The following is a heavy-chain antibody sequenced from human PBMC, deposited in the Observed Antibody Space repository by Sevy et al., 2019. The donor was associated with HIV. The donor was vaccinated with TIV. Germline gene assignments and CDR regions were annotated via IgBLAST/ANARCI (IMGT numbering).Heavy chain of an antibody. Sequence: GGSLRLSCAASGFTFSTYAMHWVRQAPGKGLEGVAILSYDGSKKYYPESVKGRFTISRDSSKKNLDLQMNSLGPEYTAVYYCARGDSNSDGPGGGLDFWGQGTLVTVSS. D-gene: IGHD5-18*01. CDR1: GFTFSTYA. V-gene: IGHV3-30-3*01. CDR3: ARGDSNSDGPGGGLDF. J-gene: IGHJ4*02. CDR2: LSYDGSKK.